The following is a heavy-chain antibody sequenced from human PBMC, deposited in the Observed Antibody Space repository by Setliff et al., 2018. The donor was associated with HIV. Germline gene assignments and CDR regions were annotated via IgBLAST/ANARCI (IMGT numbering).Heavy chain of an antibody. CDR3: ARDRTHSKVPRPYYYMDV. CDR2: IYTSGST. J-gene: IGHJ6*03. CDR1: GGSISSYY. V-gene: IGHV4-4*07. Sequence: KPSETLSLTCTVSGGSISSYYWSWIRQPAGKGLEWIGRIYTSGSTNYNPSLKSRVTMSVDTSKNQFSLKLSSVTAADTAVYYCARDRTHSKVPRPYYYMDVWGKGTTVTVSS. D-gene: IGHD6-13*01.